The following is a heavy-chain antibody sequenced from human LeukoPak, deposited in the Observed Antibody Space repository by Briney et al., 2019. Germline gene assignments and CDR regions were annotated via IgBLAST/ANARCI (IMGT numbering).Heavy chain of an antibody. CDR3: ARHPRFSSGTRHLDS. CDR1: GYSFTSYW. CDR2: IWPGDSDT. D-gene: IGHD6-19*01. Sequence: GESLKISCKGSGYSFTSYWVAWVRHMPGKGLEWMGIIWPGDSDTRYSASFQGQVTISADKSINTAYLHWSGLKASDTAIYYCARHPRFSSGTRHLDSWGQGTLVTVSS. J-gene: IGHJ5*01. V-gene: IGHV5-51*01.